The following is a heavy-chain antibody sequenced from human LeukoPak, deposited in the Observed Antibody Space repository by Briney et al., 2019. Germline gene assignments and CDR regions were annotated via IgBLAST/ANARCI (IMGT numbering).Heavy chain of an antibody. D-gene: IGHD6-13*01. CDR3: ARIAAAGQANWFDP. CDR2: IYYSGST. Sequence: KPSETLSLTCTVSGGSINSYYWSWIRQPPGKGLEWIGYIYYSGSTNYNPSLKSRVTISVDPSKNQFSLKLSSVTAADTAVYYCARIAAAGQANWFDPWGQGTLVTVSS. J-gene: IGHJ5*02. CDR1: GGSINSYY. V-gene: IGHV4-59*12.